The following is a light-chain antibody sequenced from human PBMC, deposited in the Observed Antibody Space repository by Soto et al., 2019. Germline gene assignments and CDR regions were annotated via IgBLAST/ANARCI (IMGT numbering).Light chain of an antibody. J-gene: IGKJ5*01. Sequence: DIQMTQSPSTLCASVGDRVTITCRASQSISSWLAWYQQKPGKAPKLLIYAASDLQSGVPSRFSGSGSGTEFTLTINNLQPEDFATYYCQQARIIPFTFGQGTRLEIK. CDR1: QSISSW. V-gene: IGKV1-12*01. CDR2: AAS. CDR3: QQARIIPFT.